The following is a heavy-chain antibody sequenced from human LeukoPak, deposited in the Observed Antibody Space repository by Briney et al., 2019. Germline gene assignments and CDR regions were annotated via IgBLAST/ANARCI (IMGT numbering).Heavy chain of an antibody. CDR3: AREQWLAHFDY. J-gene: IGHJ4*02. V-gene: IGHV4-31*03. CDR1: GGSISSGGYY. D-gene: IGHD6-19*01. CDR2: IYYSGST. Sequence: PSQTLSLTCTVSGGSISSGGYYWSWIRQHPGKGLEWIGYIYYSGSTYYNPSLKSRVTISVDTSKNQFSLKLSSVTAADTAVHYCAREQWLAHFDYWGQGTLVTVSS.